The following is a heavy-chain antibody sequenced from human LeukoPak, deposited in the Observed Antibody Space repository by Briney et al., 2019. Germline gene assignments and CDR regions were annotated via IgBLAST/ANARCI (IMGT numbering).Heavy chain of an antibody. V-gene: IGHV1-18*04. CDR1: GYTFTGYY. Sequence: ASVKVSCKASGYTFTGYYMHWVRQAPGQGLEWMGWISAYNGNTNYAQKLQGRVTMTTDTSTSTAYMELRSLRSDDTAVYYCARDGYCSSTSCHQLPLYNWFDPWGQGTLVTVSS. CDR2: ISAYNGNT. J-gene: IGHJ5*02. CDR3: ARDGYCSSTSCHQLPLYNWFDP. D-gene: IGHD2-2*01.